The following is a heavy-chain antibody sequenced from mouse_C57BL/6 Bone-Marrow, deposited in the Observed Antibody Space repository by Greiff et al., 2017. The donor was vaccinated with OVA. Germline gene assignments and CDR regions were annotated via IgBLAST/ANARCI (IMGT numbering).Heavy chain of an antibody. V-gene: IGHV1-39*01. CDR3: ATSYYSNYLYAMDY. D-gene: IGHD2-5*01. Sequence: LVESGPELVKPGASVKISCKASGYSFTDYNMNWVKQSNGKSLEWIGVINPNYGTTSYNQKFKGKATLTVDQSSSTAYMQLNSLTSEDSAVYYCATSYYSNYLYAMDYWGQGTSVTVSS. CDR1: GYSFTDYN. J-gene: IGHJ4*01. CDR2: INPNYGTT.